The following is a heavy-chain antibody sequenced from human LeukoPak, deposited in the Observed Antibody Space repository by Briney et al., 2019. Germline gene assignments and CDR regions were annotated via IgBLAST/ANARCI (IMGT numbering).Heavy chain of an antibody. CDR2: INPNSGGT. Sequence: LRASVKFSCKASGYTFTGYYMHWVRQAPGQGLEWMGWINPNSGGTNYAQKFQGRVTMTRDTSISTAYMELSRLRSDDTAVYYCARSGYCGGDCYSGYWGQGTLVTVSS. V-gene: IGHV1-2*02. D-gene: IGHD2-21*02. J-gene: IGHJ4*02. CDR1: GYTFTGYY. CDR3: ARSGYCGGDCYSGY.